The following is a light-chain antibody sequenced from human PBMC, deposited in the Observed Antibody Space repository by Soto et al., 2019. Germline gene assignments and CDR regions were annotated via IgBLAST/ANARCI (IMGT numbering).Light chain of an antibody. CDR1: SSDVGTYNL. CDR2: EAS. Sequence: QSALTQPASVSGSPGQSITISCTGTSSDVGTYNLVSWYQQHPGKAPKLMIFEASQRPSGVSNRFSGSKSGNTASLAISGLQAEDEADYYCSSYAGSSTFVVFGGGTKLPS. V-gene: IGLV2-23*02. J-gene: IGLJ2*01. CDR3: SSYAGSSTFVV.